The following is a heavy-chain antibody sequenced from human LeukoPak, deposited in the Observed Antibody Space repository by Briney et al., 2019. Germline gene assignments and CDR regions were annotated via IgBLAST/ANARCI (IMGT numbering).Heavy chain of an antibody. CDR2: INDSGST. Sequence: SETLSLTCAVSGGSLRDHYWSWIRQVPGKGLEWIGEINDSGSTNYNPSLEGRVTLSVDASKNQFSLKMRSVTAADTSVYYCARPYCSRGSCYRDFDYWGQGTLVTVSS. CDR1: GGSLRDHY. V-gene: IGHV4-34*01. CDR3: ARPYCSRGSCYRDFDY. D-gene: IGHD2-15*01. J-gene: IGHJ4*02.